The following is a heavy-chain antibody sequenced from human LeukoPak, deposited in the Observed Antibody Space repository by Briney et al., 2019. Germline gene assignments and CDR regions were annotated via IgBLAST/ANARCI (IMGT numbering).Heavy chain of an antibody. CDR2: IYHSGST. D-gene: IGHD3-10*01. CDR1: GYSISSGYY. J-gene: IGHJ4*02. V-gene: IGHV4-38-2*02. Sequence: SETLSLTCTVSGYSISSGYYWGWIRQPSGKGLEWIGSIYHSGSTYYNPSLKSRVTISVDTSKNQFSLKLSSVTAADTAVYYCARLYGSGSYDFDYWGQGTLVTVSS. CDR3: ARLYGSGSYDFDY.